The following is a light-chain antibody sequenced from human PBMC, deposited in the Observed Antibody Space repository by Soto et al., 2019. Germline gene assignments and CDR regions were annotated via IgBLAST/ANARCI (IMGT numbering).Light chain of an antibody. CDR3: QHYKNHLT. Sequence: DIQMTQSPSTLSASVGDRVTFTCRASQSVSIWLDWYQQKPGKAPKLLISAASTLESGVPSRFSGSGSGTDFPLIISSLQPDDAATYYCQHYKNHLTFGQGTKVEIK. CDR2: AAS. CDR1: QSVSIW. J-gene: IGKJ1*01. V-gene: IGKV1-5*01.